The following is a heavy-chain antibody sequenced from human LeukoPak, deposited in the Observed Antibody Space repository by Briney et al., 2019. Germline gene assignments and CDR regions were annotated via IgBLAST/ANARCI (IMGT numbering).Heavy chain of an antibody. D-gene: IGHD2-21*01. Sequence: GASVKVSCKVSGYTFTSYAMHWVRQAPGQRLEWMGWINAGNGNTKYSQKFQGRVTITRDTSASTAYMELSSLRSEDTAVYYCARVEVLWFEPTPPDYWGQGTLVTVSS. J-gene: IGHJ4*02. V-gene: IGHV1-3*01. CDR2: INAGNGNT. CDR3: ARVEVLWFEPTPPDY. CDR1: GYTFTSYA.